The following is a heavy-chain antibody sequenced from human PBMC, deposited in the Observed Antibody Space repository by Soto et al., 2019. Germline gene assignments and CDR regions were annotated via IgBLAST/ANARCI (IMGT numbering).Heavy chain of an antibody. J-gene: IGHJ5*02. D-gene: IGHD1-26*01. CDR2: INAGNGNT. V-gene: IGHV1-3*01. CDR3: ARDIRSYYDDWFDP. CDR1: GYTFTSYA. Sequence: ASVKVSCKASGYTFTSYAMHWVRQAPGQRLEWMGWINAGNGNTKYSQKFQGRVTITRDTSASTAYMELSSLRSEDTAVYYCARDIRSYYDDWFDPWGQGTLVTVSS.